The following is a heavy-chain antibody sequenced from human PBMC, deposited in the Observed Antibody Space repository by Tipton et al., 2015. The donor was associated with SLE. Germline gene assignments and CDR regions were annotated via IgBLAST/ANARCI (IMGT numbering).Heavy chain of an antibody. D-gene: IGHD1-1*01. CDR2: IRAVGYGGTA. Sequence: SLRLSCAASGFTFEDYTMYWVRQAPGKGLEWVGVIRAVGYGGTAQYAASVKGRFTISRDESKSIVYLQMNSLQTEDTAIYYCTRDSAWNEKTDYWGQGTLVTVSS. CDR1: GFTFEDYT. J-gene: IGHJ4*02. V-gene: IGHV3-49*04. CDR3: TRDSAWNEKTDY.